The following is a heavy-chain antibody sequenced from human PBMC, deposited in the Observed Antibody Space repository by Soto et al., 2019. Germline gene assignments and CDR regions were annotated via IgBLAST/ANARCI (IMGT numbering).Heavy chain of an antibody. Sequence: EVLLLGSGGGLVQPGGSLRLSCSASGFNFGSNSMAWVRQAPGKGLEYVASISDTSHRIFHADPLKGRFTISRDNSRNRLYLEMKSLRAEDTALYYCGILADGKFDLWGQGTLVIVSS. CDR1: GFNFGSNS. CDR2: ISDTSHRI. D-gene: IGHD6-19*01. J-gene: IGHJ5*02. CDR3: GILADGKFDL. V-gene: IGHV3-23*01.